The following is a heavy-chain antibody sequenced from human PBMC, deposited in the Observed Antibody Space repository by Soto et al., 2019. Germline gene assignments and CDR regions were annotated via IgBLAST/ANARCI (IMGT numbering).Heavy chain of an antibody. CDR3: AKDRSGWSYYYGMDV. CDR2: ISWDGGST. V-gene: IGHV3-43*01. J-gene: IGHJ6*02. Sequence: PGGSLRLSCAASGFTFDDYTMHWVRQAPGKGLEWVSLISWDGGSTYYADSVKGRFTISRDNSKNSLHLQMNSLRTEDTALYYCAKDRSGWSYYYGMDVWGQGTTVTVSS. CDR1: GFTFDDYT. D-gene: IGHD6-19*01.